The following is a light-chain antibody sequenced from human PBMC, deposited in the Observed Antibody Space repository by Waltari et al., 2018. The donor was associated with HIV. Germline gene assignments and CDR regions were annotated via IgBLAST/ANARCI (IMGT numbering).Light chain of an antibody. CDR1: QDITYY. V-gene: IGKV1-33*01. J-gene: IGKJ4*01. CDR3: QQYDNVPLT. CDR2: DVS. Sequence: DIQMTPSPSSLSASVGDTVTITCQASQDITYYLNWYQHKPGKAPKLLIYDVSNLEIGVPSRFSGSGSGTDFTFTIRSLQPEDIATYYCQQYDNVPLTFGGGTKVEIK.